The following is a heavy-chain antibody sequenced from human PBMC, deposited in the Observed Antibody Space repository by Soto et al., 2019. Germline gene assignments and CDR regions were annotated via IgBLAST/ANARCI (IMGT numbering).Heavy chain of an antibody. CDR3: ARRQKSPYVDIVAFDY. Sequence: GGSLRLSCAASGFTFSSYAMSWVRQAPGKGLEWVSAISGSGGSTYYADSVKGRFTISRDNSKNTLYLQMSSLRAEDTAVYYCARRQKSPYVDIVAFDYWGQGTLVTVSS. J-gene: IGHJ4*02. V-gene: IGHV3-23*01. D-gene: IGHD5-12*01. CDR1: GFTFSSYA. CDR2: ISGSGGST.